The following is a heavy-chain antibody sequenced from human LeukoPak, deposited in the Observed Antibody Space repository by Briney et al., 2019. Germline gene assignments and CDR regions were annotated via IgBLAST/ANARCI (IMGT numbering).Heavy chain of an antibody. Sequence: SETLSLTCAVYGGSFSGYYWSWIRQPPGKGLEGIGENKHSGSTNYNPSLKSRGTISVDTAKNQFSLKLSSGTAADTAVYYCARLWGFGELGFDYWGQGTLVIVSS. J-gene: IGHJ4*02. D-gene: IGHD3-10*01. CDR1: GGSFSGYY. CDR2: NKHSGST. V-gene: IGHV4-34*01. CDR3: ARLWGFGELGFDY.